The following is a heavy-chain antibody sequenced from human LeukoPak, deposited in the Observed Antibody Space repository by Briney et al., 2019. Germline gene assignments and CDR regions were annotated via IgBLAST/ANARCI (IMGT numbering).Heavy chain of an antibody. CDR3: ARVSPSHYDFWSGYSHMDV. V-gene: IGHV3-7*01. Sequence: GGSLRLSCAASGFTFSSYWMSWVRRAPGKGLEWVANIKQDGSEKYYVDSVKGRFTISRDNAKNSLYLQMNSLRAEDTAVYYCARVSPSHYDFWSGYSHMDVWGQGTTVTVSS. CDR1: GFTFSSYW. CDR2: IKQDGSEK. J-gene: IGHJ6*02. D-gene: IGHD3-3*01.